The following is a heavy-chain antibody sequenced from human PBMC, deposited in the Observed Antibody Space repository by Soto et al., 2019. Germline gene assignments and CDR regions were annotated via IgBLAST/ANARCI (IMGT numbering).Heavy chain of an antibody. Sequence: GGSLRLSCAASGFTFSSYAMSWVRQAPGKGLEWVSAISGSGGGTYYADSVKGRFTISRDNSKNTLYLQMNSLRAEDTAVYYCAKDLDGYSSPQDYYYYYMDVWGKGTTVTVSS. CDR1: GFTFSSYA. D-gene: IGHD6-19*01. CDR2: ISGSGGGT. J-gene: IGHJ6*03. CDR3: AKDLDGYSSPQDYYYYYMDV. V-gene: IGHV3-23*01.